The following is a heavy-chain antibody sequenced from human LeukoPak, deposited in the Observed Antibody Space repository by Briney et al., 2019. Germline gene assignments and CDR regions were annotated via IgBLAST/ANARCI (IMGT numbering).Heavy chain of an antibody. D-gene: IGHD3-10*01. J-gene: IGHJ3*02. CDR1: GGSISSYY. CDR2: IYYSGST. V-gene: IGHV4-59*05. CDR3: ARGLRYYYGSGSYYKGGSAFDI. Sequence: SEALSLTCTVSGGSISSYYWSWIRQPPGKGLEWIGSIYYSGSTYYNPSLKSRVTISVDTSKNQFSLRLSSVTAADTAVYYCARGLRYYYGSGSYYKGGSAFDIWGQGTMVTVSS.